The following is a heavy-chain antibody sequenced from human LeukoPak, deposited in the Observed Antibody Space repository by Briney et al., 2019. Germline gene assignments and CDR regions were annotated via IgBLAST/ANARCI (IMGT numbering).Heavy chain of an antibody. CDR2: INPNSGGT. V-gene: IGHV1-2*02. D-gene: IGHD5-24*01. J-gene: IGHJ5*02. CDR1: GSTFTAYY. CDR3: ARDNLEDGYNP. Sequence: ASVKVSCKASGSTFTAYYIHWVREAPGPGLEWMGWINPNSGGTNYAQKFQGRVTMTRDTSISTAYMELSRLRSDDTAVYYCARDNLEDGYNPWGQGTPVTVSS.